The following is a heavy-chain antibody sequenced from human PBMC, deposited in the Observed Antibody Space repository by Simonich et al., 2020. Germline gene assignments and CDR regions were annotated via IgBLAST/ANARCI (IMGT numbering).Heavy chain of an antibody. CDR2: ISYDGSNK. D-gene: IGHD2-15*01. V-gene: IGHV3-30*07. CDR1: GFTFSSYA. J-gene: IGHJ3*02. CDR3: AREGLLLDAFDI. Sequence: QVQLVESGGGVVQPGRSLRLSCAASGFTFSSYAMHWVRQAPGKGLEWVAVISYDGSNKHYADSVKGRFTISRDNSKNTLYLQMNSLRAEDTAVYYCAREGLLLDAFDIWGQGTMVTVSS.